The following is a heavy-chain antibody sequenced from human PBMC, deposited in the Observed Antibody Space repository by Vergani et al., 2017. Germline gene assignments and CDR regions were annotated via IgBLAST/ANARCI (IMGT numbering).Heavy chain of an antibody. CDR3: ARDAAYCGGDCSPNWFDP. V-gene: IGHV1-18*01. CDR1: GYTFTSYG. Sequence: QVLLVQSGAEVKKPGASVKVSCKASGYTFTSYGISWVRQAPGQGLEWMGWISAYNGNTNYAQKLQGRVTMTTDTSTSTAYMELRSLRSDDTAVYYCARDAAYCGGDCSPNWFDPWGQGTLVTVSS. CDR2: ISAYNGNT. D-gene: IGHD2-21*02. J-gene: IGHJ5*02.